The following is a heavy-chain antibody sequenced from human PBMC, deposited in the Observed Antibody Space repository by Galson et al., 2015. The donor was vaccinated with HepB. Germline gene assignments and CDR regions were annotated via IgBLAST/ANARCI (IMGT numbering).Heavy chain of an antibody. J-gene: IGHJ6*03. Sequence: SVKVSCKASGYTFTRYGISWVRQAPGQGLEWMGWISTYTGNSNYAQKVRGRVTMTTDTATSTAYMELRSLRSDDTAVYYCARGGGSGDYDYYYYMDVWGKGTTVTVSS. D-gene: IGHD6-19*01. CDR1: GYTFTRYG. V-gene: IGHV1-18*01. CDR3: ARGGGSGDYDYYYYMDV. CDR2: ISTYTGNS.